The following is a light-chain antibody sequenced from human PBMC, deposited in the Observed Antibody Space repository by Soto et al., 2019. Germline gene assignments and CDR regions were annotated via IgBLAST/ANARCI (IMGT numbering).Light chain of an antibody. V-gene: IGKV1-5*03. Sequence: DIQMTQSPSALSASVGDRVTITCRASQSISYWLAWYQQKPGKASKLLIYKASTLQSGVPSRFSGSGSGTEFTLTISSLQPDDFATYYCQQYNSYWMFGQGTKVDIK. CDR3: QQYNSYWM. CDR2: KAS. J-gene: IGKJ1*01. CDR1: QSISYW.